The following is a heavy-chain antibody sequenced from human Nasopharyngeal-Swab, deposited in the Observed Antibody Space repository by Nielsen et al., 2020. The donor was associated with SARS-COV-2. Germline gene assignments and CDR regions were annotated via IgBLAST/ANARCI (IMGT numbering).Heavy chain of an antibody. V-gene: IGHV3-7*01. CDR1: GFTFSNYW. CDR3: ARLKYDFWNGPPEDY. J-gene: IGHJ4*02. D-gene: IGHD3-3*01. Sequence: ETLSLTCAASGFTFSNYWMSWVRQAPGKGLEWVANIKQDGSEIYYVDPLKGRFTISRDNAKNSLYLQMNSLRAEDTAVYYCARLKYDFWNGPPEDYWGQGTLVTVSS. CDR2: IKQDGSEI.